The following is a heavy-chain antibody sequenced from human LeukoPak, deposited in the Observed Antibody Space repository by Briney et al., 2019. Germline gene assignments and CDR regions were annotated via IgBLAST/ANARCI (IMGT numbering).Heavy chain of an antibody. Sequence: GGSLRLSCAASGFTFSSYAMHWVRQAPGKGLEWVAVISYDGSNKYYADSVKGRFTISRDNSKNTLYLQMNSLRAEDTAVYYCARDQASGSYYKDYFDHWGQGTLVTVSS. CDR3: ARDQASGSYYKDYFDH. CDR2: ISYDGSNK. J-gene: IGHJ4*02. V-gene: IGHV3-30*04. D-gene: IGHD1-26*01. CDR1: GFTFSSYA.